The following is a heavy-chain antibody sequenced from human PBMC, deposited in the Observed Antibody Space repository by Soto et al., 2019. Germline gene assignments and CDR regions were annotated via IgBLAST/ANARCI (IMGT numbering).Heavy chain of an antibody. CDR1: GVSFNNNG. D-gene: IGHD3-10*01. J-gene: IGHJ6*02. Sequence: QVQLVQSGAEVKKPGSLVKVSCKTSGVSFNNNGIGWVRQAPVHGLEWMGGVSPPFRTSNYARKFQGRISMTADASTGTVNLGLSSLTSEDTAQYYCARVLYYGSGSYSPYGMDVWGQGTTVTVSS. V-gene: IGHV1-69*01. CDR2: VSPPFRTS. CDR3: ARVLYYGSGSYSPYGMDV.